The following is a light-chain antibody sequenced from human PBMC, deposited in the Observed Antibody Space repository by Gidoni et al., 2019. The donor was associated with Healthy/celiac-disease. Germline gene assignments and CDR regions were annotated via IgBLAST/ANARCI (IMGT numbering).Light chain of an antibody. V-gene: IGKV4-1*01. CDR3: QQYYSTRT. Sequence: DIVMTQSPDSLAVSLGERATINCKSSQSVLYSSNNKNYLAWYQQKPGQPPKLLIYWASTRESGVPDRFSGSGSGTDFTLTISSLQAEDVAVYCCQQYYSTRTFXQXTKVEIK. CDR1: QSVLYSSNNKNY. CDR2: WAS. J-gene: IGKJ1*01.